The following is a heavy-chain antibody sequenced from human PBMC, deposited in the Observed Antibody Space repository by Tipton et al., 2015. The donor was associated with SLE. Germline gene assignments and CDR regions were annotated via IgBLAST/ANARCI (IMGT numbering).Heavy chain of an antibody. Sequence: TLSLTCTVSGGSIISYSYYWAWIRQPPGKGLEWSGSMYSSGSAYCNPSLKSRVIISVDTSKNQLSLKLGSVTAADTAVYYCARTLGAIAHTVYDAFDIWGQGKMVTVSS. D-gene: IGHD1-26*01. CDR1: GGSIISYSYY. CDR2: MYSSGSA. CDR3: ARTLGAIAHTVYDAFDI. J-gene: IGHJ3*02. V-gene: IGHV4-39*01.